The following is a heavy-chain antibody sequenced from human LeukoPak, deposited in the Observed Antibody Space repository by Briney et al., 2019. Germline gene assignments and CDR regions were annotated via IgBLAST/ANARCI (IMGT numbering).Heavy chain of an antibody. CDR3: ARHMTLAGSVRI. CDR1: GGSISPYY. CDR2: VYYSGST. V-gene: IGHV4-59*08. Sequence: SETLSLTCTVSGGSISPYYWSWIRQPPGKGLEWIGYVYYSGSTTYNPSLKSRVTISVDTSKNQFSLKLSSVTAADTAVYYCARHMTLAGSVRIWGQGTMVTVSS. D-gene: IGHD6-19*01. J-gene: IGHJ3*02.